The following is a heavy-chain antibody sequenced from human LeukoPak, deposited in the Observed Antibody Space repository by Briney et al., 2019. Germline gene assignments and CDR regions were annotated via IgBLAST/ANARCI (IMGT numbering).Heavy chain of an antibody. V-gene: IGHV3-23*01. CDR2: ISGSGGST. D-gene: IGHD2-15*01. CDR1: GFTFSSYA. CDR3: AKGHFVHIVVVVAATPHFDY. J-gene: IGHJ4*02. Sequence: GGSLRLSCAASGFTFSSYAMSWVRQAPGKGLEWVSAISGSGGSTYYADSVKGRFTISRDNSKNTLYLQMNSLRAEDTAVYYCAKGHFVHIVVVVAATPHFDYWGQGTLVTVSS.